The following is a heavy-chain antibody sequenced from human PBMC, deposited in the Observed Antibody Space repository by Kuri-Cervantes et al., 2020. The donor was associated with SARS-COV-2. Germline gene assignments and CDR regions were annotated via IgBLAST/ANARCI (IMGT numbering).Heavy chain of an antibody. CDR3: ARDRSAWPFDY. CDR2: IIPDLGVT. D-gene: IGHD6-19*01. J-gene: IGHJ4*02. V-gene: IGHV1-69*04. Sequence: SVKVSCKASGYTFTSYYMHWVRQAPGQGLEWMGRIIPDLGVTNHARKFQGRVTITADKSTNTAYMDLNSLTSEDTAVYYCARDRSAWPFDYWGQGTLVTVSS. CDR1: GYTFTSYY.